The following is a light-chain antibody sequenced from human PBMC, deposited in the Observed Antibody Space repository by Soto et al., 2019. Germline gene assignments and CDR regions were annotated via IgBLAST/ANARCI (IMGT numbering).Light chain of an antibody. CDR3: QQYGTSPLT. V-gene: IGKV3-20*01. J-gene: IGKJ4*01. CDR1: QSVSSN. CDR2: AAS. Sequence: EIVVTQSPATLSVSPGERATLSCRASQSVSSNLAWYQQKPGQAPRLLIYAASTRATGIPDRFSGSGSGTDFTLTISTLEPEDSAVYYCQQYGTSPLTFGGGTKVDIK.